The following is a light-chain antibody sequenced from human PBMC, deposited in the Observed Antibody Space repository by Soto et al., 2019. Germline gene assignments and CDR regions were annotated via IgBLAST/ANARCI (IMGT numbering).Light chain of an antibody. V-gene: IGKV1-5*01. CDR2: DAS. CDR1: QSISSL. CDR3: QQYNSYTWT. Sequence: DIQMTQSPSTLSASVGDRVTITCRASQSISSLLAWYQQKPGKAPKLLIYDASSLESGVPSKFSGSGSGTEYTFTISSLQPDDFATYYCQQYNSYTWTFGQGTKVDIK. J-gene: IGKJ1*01.